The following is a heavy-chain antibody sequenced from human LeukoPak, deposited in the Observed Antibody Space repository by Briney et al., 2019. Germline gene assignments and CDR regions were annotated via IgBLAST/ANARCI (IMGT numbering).Heavy chain of an antibody. CDR2: IKQDGSDK. CDR3: TGGAGY. CDR1: GFTLSSNW. J-gene: IGHJ4*02. Sequence: GGSLRLSCVASGFTLSSNWMSWVRQAPGKGLEWVANIKQDGSDKYYVDSVKGRLTISRDNAEKSLYLQMNSLRAEDTAVYYCTGGAGYWGQGTPVTVSS. V-gene: IGHV3-7*01.